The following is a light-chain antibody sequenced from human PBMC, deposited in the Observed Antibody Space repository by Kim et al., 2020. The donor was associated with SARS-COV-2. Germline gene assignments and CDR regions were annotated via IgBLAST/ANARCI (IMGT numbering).Light chain of an antibody. V-gene: IGLV3-21*01. CDR1: NIGGHS. CDR2: YDS. J-gene: IGLJ1*01. CDR3: QVWDTDTDDYV. Sequence: PGPTARITCGGNNIGGHSVHGYQQKPGQAPVLVIYYDSDRPSGIPERFSGSKAATTATLTISRVEAGDEADYYCQVWDTDTDDYVFGTGTKVTVL.